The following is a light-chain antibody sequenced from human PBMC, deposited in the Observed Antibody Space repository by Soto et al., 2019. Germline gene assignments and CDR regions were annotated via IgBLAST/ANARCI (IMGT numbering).Light chain of an antibody. Sequence: QSALTQPASVSGSPGQSITISCTGTSSDVGGYDYVPWYQQHPGKAPKLMIYEVSDRPLGVSNRFSGSKSGNTASLTISGLQAEDEAYYYCSSYTSSSTLPYVFGTGTKVTVL. J-gene: IGLJ1*01. CDR1: SSDVGGYDY. CDR3: SSYTSSSTLPYV. CDR2: EVS. V-gene: IGLV2-14*01.